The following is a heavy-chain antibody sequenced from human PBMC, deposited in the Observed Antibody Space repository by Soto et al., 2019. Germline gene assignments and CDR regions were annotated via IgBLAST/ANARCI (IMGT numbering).Heavy chain of an antibody. J-gene: IGHJ6*02. CDR2: ISAYNGNT. V-gene: IGHV1-18*01. CDR3: ATSRGGYCSSTSCYKEPYYYYGMDV. CDR1: GSTFTSYG. D-gene: IGHD2-2*02. Sequence: ASVKVSCKASGSTFTSYGISWVRQAPGQGLEWMGWISAYNGNTNYAQKLQGRVTMTTDTSTSTAYMELRSLRSDDTAVYYCATSRGGYCSSTSCYKEPYYYYGMDVWGQGATVTVSS.